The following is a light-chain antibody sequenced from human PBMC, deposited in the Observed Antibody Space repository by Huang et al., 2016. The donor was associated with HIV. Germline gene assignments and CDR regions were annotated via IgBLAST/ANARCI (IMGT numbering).Light chain of an antibody. Sequence: EIVLMQSPGTLSLSPGETATLSCRATQSVRNAYLAWYQQKPGQAPSLLIYGASSRATDIPDRFSDSGSGTEFTLTITRLEPEDFAVYYCHQYGSSPRTFGQGTRVEIK. CDR1: QSVRNAY. CDR3: HQYGSSPRT. J-gene: IGKJ1*01. CDR2: GAS. V-gene: IGKV3-20*01.